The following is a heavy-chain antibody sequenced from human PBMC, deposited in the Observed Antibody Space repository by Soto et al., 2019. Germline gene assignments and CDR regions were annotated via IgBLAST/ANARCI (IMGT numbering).Heavy chain of an antibody. CDR3: ARGVAAAGTFDY. Sequence: SETLSLTCAVYGGSFSGYYWSWIRQPPGKGLEWIGEINHSGSTNYNPSLKSRVTISVDTSKNQFSLKLSSVTAADTAVYYCARGVAAAGTFDYWGQGTLVTVSS. CDR2: INHSGST. CDR1: GGSFSGYY. J-gene: IGHJ4*02. D-gene: IGHD6-13*01. V-gene: IGHV4-34*01.